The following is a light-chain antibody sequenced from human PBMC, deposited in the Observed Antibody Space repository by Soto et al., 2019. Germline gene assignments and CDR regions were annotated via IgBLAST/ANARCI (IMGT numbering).Light chain of an antibody. V-gene: IGLV1-40*01. Sequence: SVLAQPPSVSGAPGQRVTISCTGSSSNIGAGYNVHWYQQLPGTAPKLLIYGNSNRPSGVPDLFSGAKSGTSASLALTGLQAEDEADYYCQSYDSSLSGWVFGGGTKLTVL. J-gene: IGLJ3*02. CDR1: SSNIGAGYN. CDR2: GNS. CDR3: QSYDSSLSGWV.